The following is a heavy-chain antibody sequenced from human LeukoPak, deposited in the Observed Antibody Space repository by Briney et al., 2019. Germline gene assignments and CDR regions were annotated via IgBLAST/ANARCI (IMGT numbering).Heavy chain of an antibody. J-gene: IGHJ4*02. D-gene: IGHD3-10*01. CDR2: IYPDDSDT. CDR1: GYSFTSYW. V-gene: IGHV5-51*01. CDR3: AASTYGSGSYVGFDS. Sequence: GESLKISCKTSGYSFTSYWITWVRQMPGKGLEWMGIIYPDDSDTTYSPSFQGQVTISADKSISTAYLQWSSLKASDTAMYYCAASTYGSGSYVGFDSWGQGTLVTVSS.